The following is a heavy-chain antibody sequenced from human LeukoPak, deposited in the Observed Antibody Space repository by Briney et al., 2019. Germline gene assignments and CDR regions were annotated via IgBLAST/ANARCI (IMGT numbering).Heavy chain of an antibody. CDR2: MFYDGST. J-gene: IGHJ3*02. Sequence: SETLPLTCLVSGAAMSSHYWSWIRQTPGRGLEWIGYMFYDGSTNSNPTLKSRVTLSVDTSKNQFSLRLISVTAEDTAIYYCATVVWGGASFGIWGPGTMVIVSS. CDR1: GAAMSSHY. D-gene: IGHD7-27*01. CDR3: ATVVWGGASFGI. V-gene: IGHV4-59*11.